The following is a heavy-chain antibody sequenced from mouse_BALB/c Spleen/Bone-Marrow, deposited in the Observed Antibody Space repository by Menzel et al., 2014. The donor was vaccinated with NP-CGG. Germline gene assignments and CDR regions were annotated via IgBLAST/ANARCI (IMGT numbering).Heavy chain of an antibody. J-gene: IGHJ3*01. CDR1: GLDFSRYW. V-gene: IGHV4-1*02. CDR3: ARLSYYGRFAY. D-gene: IGHD1-1*01. CDR2: INPDSSTI. Sequence: EVKLVESGGGLVQPGGSLKLSCAASGLDFSRYWMSWVRQAPGKGLEWIGEINPDSSTINYTLSLKDKFIISRDNAKNTLYLQMSKVRSEDTALYYCARLSYYGRFAYWGQGTLVTVSA.